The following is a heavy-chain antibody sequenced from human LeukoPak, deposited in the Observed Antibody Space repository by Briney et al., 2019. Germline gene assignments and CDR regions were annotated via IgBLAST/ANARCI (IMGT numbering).Heavy chain of an antibody. D-gene: IGHD3-22*01. CDR2: IYPGDSDT. Sequence: GESLKISCKGSGYSFANYWIGWVRQMPGKGLEWMGIIYPGDSDTRYSPSFQGQVTISADKSISTAYLQWSSLKASDTAMYYCARSGGYYYDSSGYLQFDYWGQGTLVTVSS. J-gene: IGHJ4*02. CDR3: ARSGGYYYDSSGYLQFDY. V-gene: IGHV5-51*01. CDR1: GYSFANYW.